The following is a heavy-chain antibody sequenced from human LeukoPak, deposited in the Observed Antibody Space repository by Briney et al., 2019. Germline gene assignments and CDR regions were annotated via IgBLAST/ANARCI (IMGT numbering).Heavy chain of an antibody. CDR3: AREVNAFDI. CDR1: GGSISSGGYY. CDR2: IYYSGST. Sequence: SSETLSLTCTVSGGSISSGGYYWSWIRQRPGKGLEWIGYIYYSGSTYYNPSLKSRVTVSVDTSKNQFSLKLSSVTAADTAVYYCAREVNAFDIWGQGTMVTVSS. V-gene: IGHV4-31*03. J-gene: IGHJ3*02.